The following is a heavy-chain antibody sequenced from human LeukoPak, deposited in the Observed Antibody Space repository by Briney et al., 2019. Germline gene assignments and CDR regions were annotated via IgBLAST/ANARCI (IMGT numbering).Heavy chain of an antibody. CDR1: GFTFSSYE. D-gene: IGHD4-17*01. V-gene: IGHV3-48*03. J-gene: IGHJ4*02. CDR2: ISSSGSTI. CDR3: ARDRRGPFAYGDYRFDY. Sequence: GGSLRLSCAASGFTFSSYEMNWVRQAPGKGLEWVSYISSSGSTIYYADSVKGRFTISRDNAKNSLYLQMNNLRAEDTAVYYCARDRRGPFAYGDYRFDYWGQGTLVTVSS.